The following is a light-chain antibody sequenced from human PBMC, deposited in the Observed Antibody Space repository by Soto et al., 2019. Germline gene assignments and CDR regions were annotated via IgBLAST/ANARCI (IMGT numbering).Light chain of an antibody. CDR2: EVS. V-gene: IGLV2-14*01. Sequence: QSVLTQPASVSGSPGQSITISCTGTSSDVGGYNYVSWYQQHPGKAPKLMIYEVSNRPSGVSNRFSGSKSGNTASLTISGLHAEDEADYSCSSYTTNSTYVVFGGGTNVTVL. J-gene: IGLJ2*01. CDR3: SSYTTNSTYVV. CDR1: SSDVGGYNY.